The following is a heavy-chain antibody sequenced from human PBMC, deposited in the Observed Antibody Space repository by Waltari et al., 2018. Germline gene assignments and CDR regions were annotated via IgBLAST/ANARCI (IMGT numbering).Heavy chain of an antibody. D-gene: IGHD1-20*01. J-gene: IGHJ4*02. CDR2: INHSGST. Sequence: QVQLQQWGAGLLKPLDTLSLTCAVYGGSLSGYYWSWIRQPPGKGLEWIGEINHSGSTNYNPSLKSRVTISVDTSKNQFSLKLSSMTAADTAVYYCAHITGGWGQGTLVIVSS. CDR3: AHITGG. CDR1: GGSLSGYY. V-gene: IGHV4-34*01.